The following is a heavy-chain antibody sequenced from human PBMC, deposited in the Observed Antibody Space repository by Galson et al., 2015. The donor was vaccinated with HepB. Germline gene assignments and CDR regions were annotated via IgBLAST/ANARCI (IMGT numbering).Heavy chain of an antibody. J-gene: IGHJ6*02. V-gene: IGHV3-21*01. CDR2: ISSTGSYT. CDR1: GFTFSSYT. Sequence: SLRLSCAGSGFTFSSYTLTWVRQAPGGGLKSVASISSTGSYTMYAESVKGRFTISRDNAEDSLFLQINSLRAEDTAVYYCASSGYYYGLDLWGPGATVTVSS. D-gene: IGHD2-8*02. CDR3: ASSGYYYGLDL.